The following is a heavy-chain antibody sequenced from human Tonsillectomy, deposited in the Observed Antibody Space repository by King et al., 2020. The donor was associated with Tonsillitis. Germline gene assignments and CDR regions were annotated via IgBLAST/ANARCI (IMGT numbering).Heavy chain of an antibody. CDR1: GFTFSSYG. V-gene: IGHV3-33*08. D-gene: IGHD3-3*01. Sequence: HAQLVESGGGVVQPGRSLRLSCVVSGFTFSSYGMHWVRQPPGKGLEWVAVIWYNGSNKYYADSVKGRFTISRDNSKNTLYLQMNSLRAEDTAVYYCARDGVGYYYMDVWGKGTTVTVSS. CDR2: IWYNGSNK. J-gene: IGHJ6*04. CDR3: ARDGVGYYYMDV.